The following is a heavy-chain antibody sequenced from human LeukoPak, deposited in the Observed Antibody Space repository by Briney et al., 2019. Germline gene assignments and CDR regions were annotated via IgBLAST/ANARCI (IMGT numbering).Heavy chain of an antibody. D-gene: IGHD3-3*01. V-gene: IGHV1-46*01. CDR1: GYTFTSYY. CDR2: INPSGGST. J-gene: IGHJ4*02. CDR3: AREVLGYDFWSGHNFDY. Sequence: ASVKVSCKASGYTFTSYYMHWVRQAPGQGLEWMGIINPSGGSTSYAQKFQGRVTMTRDTSTSTVYMELSSLRSEDMAVYYCAREVLGYDFWSGHNFDYWGQGTLVTVSS.